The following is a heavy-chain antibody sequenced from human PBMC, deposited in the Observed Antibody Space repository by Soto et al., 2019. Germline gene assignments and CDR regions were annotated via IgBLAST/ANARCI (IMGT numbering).Heavy chain of an antibody. CDR2: IKQDGSEK. D-gene: IGHD2-2*01. J-gene: IGHJ6*03. Sequence: GGSLRLSCAASGFTFSSYWMSWVRQAPGKGLEWVANIKQDGSEKYYVDSVKGRFTISRDNAKNSLYLQRNSLRAEDTAVYYCARRVVVPRRGSYYYYYMDVWGKGTTVTVSS. CDR1: GFTFSSYW. CDR3: ARRVVVPRRGSYYYYYMDV. V-gene: IGHV3-7*01.